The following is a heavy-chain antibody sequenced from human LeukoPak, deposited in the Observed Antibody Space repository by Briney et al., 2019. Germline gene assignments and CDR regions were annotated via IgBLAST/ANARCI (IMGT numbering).Heavy chain of an antibody. V-gene: IGHV1-69*01. CDR1: GDNFNNYV. Sequence: SSVKVSCKASGDNFNNYVISWLRPAPGQELEWKGGIIPVFGTVKYSQKFQGRVTITADEPTSTAYMQLDSLESSDTALYFCEAAGGSNWYIYWGQGTLVSVSS. CDR3: EAAGGSNWYIY. J-gene: IGHJ4*02. D-gene: IGHD6-13*01. CDR2: IIPVFGTV.